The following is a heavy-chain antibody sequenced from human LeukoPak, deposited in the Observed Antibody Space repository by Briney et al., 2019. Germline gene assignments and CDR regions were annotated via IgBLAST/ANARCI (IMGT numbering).Heavy chain of an antibody. V-gene: IGHV3-21*01. J-gene: IGHJ5*02. Sequence: GGSLRLSCAASGFTFSSYSMNWFRQAPGKGLEWVSSISSSSSYIYYADSVKGRFTVSRDNAKNSLYLQLTTLRAEDTAVYYCSGGPSGCRGWFDPLGQGTLVTVSS. D-gene: IGHD2-15*01. CDR3: SGGPSGCRGWFDP. CDR2: ISSSSSYI. CDR1: GFTFSSYS.